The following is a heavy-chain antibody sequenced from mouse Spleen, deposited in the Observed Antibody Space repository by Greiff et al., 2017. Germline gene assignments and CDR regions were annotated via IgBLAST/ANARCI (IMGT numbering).Heavy chain of an antibody. J-gene: IGHJ2*01. D-gene: IGHD1-1*01. V-gene: IGHV1-42*01. CDR1: GYSFTGYY. CDR2: INPSTGGT. Sequence: EVKLPQSGPELVKPGASVKISCKASGYSFTGYYLNWVKPSPEKSLEWIGEINPSTGGTTYNQKFKAKATLTVDKSSSTAYMQLKSLTSEDSAVYYCAIYGSSYGGVFYWGQGTTLTVSS. CDR3: AIYGSSYGGVFY.